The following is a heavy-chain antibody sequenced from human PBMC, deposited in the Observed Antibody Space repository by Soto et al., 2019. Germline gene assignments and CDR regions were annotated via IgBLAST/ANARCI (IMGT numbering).Heavy chain of an antibody. CDR2: FYSGGST. D-gene: IGHD2-2*01. CDR3: AREGDYCSSTSCYFLS. Sequence: EVQLVESGGGLVQPGGSLRLSCAASGFTVSSNYMSWVRQAPGKGLEWVSVFYSGGSTYYADSVKGRFTISRHNSKNTLYLQMNSLSAEDTAVYDCAREGDYCSSTSCYFLSWGQGTLVTVSS. CDR1: GFTVSSNY. V-gene: IGHV3-53*04. J-gene: IGHJ5*02.